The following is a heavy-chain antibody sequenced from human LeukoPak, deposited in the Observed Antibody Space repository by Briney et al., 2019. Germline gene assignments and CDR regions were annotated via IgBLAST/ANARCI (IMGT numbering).Heavy chain of an antibody. V-gene: IGHV3-7*01. J-gene: IGHJ5*02. Sequence: GGSLRLSCAASGFTFSRYWMNWVRLAPGKGLEWVANIKQDGSQKYYVDSVKGRFTISRDNAKNSLYLQMNSLRAEDTDVYYCAGDGSGGSTQYNWFDPWGQGTLVTVSS. D-gene: IGHD1-26*01. CDR3: AGDGSGGSTQYNWFDP. CDR1: GFTFSRYW. CDR2: IKQDGSQK.